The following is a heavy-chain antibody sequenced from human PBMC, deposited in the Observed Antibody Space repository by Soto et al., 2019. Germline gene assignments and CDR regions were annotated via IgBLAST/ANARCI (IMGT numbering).Heavy chain of an antibody. CDR3: AREYCSSTSCSDPYYYYYGMDV. CDR1: GYTFTSYY. V-gene: IGHV1-46*01. J-gene: IGHJ6*02. CDR2: INPSGGST. D-gene: IGHD2-2*01. Sequence: ASVKVSRKASGYTFTSYYMHWVRQAPGQGLEWMGIINPSGGSTSYAQKFQGRVTMTRDTSTSTVYMELSSLRSEDTAVYYCAREYCSSTSCSDPYYYYYGMDVWGQGTTVTVSS.